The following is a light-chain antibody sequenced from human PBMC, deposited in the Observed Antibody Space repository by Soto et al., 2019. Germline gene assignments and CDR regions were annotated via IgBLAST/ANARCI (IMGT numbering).Light chain of an antibody. J-gene: IGLJ1*01. V-gene: IGLV2-8*01. CDR2: EVN. CDR1: SSDVGGYNY. CDR3: GSYTSSSTLNYV. Sequence: QSVLTQPPSASGSPGQSVTISCTGTSSDVGGYNYVSWYQQYPGKAPKLLIYEVNKRPSGVPDRFAGSKSGNTASLTVSGLQTEDEADYHCGSYTSSSTLNYVFGTGTKLTVL.